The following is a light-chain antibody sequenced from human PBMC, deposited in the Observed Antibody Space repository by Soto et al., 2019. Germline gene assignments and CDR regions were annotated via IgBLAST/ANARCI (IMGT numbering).Light chain of an antibody. CDR3: QKYNSARWT. Sequence: ERATLSCRASESVSTFLAWYQQKPGQAPRLLIYEASSRATGIPDRFSGSGSGTDFTLTISSLQPEDVATYYCQKYNSARWTFGQGTKVDIK. CDR2: EAS. CDR1: ESVSTF. J-gene: IGKJ1*01. V-gene: IGKV3D-15*01.